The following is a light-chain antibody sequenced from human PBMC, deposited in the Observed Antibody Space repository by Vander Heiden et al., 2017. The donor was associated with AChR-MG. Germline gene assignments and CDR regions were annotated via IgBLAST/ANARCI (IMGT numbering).Light chain of an antibody. V-gene: IGLV3-1*01. CDR1: KLGDNY. CDR3: QAWDSSTYV. Sequence: SYELTQPLSVSVSPGQTARITCSEDKLGDNYVAWYQQKPGQSPVLVIFQDTQRPSGIPERFSGSNSGDTATLTISGTQAMDEADYYCQAWDSSTYVFGTGTKVTVL. CDR2: QDT. J-gene: IGLJ1*01.